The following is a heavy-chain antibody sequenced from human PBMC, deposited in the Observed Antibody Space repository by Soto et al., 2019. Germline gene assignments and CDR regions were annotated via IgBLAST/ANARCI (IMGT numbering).Heavy chain of an antibody. J-gene: IGHJ4*02. CDR1: GGSISSGSFY. Sequence: QVQLQESGPGLVKPSQTLTLTCTVSGGSISSGSFYWSWIRQHPGKGLEWIGHISDSGSSYYNPSLGSRVTISVDTSKTQFSLKWSAVTAADTAVYFCARTTFYDIFTAYYSLFDYWGQGTLVTVSS. CDR3: ARTTFYDIFTAYYSLFDY. CDR2: ISDSGSS. V-gene: IGHV4-31*03. D-gene: IGHD3-9*01.